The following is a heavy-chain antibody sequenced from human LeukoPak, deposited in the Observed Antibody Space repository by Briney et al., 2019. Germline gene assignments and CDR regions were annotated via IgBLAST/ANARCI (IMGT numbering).Heavy chain of an antibody. CDR1: GYTFTSYA. D-gene: IGHD3-22*01. CDR2: MNPNSGNT. V-gene: IGHV1-8*02. CDR3: ARGGPADYYDSSGYYSDY. J-gene: IGHJ4*02. Sequence: ASVKVSCKASGYTFTSYAMNWVRQATGQGLEWMGWMNPNSGNTGYAQKFQGRVTMTRNTSISTAYMELSSLRSEDTAVYYCARGGPADYYDSSGYYSDYWGQGTLVTVSS.